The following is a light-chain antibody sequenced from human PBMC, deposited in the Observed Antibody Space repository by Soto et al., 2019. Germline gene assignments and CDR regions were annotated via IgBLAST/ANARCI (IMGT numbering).Light chain of an antibody. CDR3: LQYGTPWWT. CDR1: QSVPANY. V-gene: IGKV3-20*01. CDR2: GAS. Sequence: EIVLTQSPGTLSLSPGERVTLSCGASQSVPANYLAWYQHKPGQAPRLLIYGASNRATGIPDRFSGSGSGTDFTLTVSRLEPEDFAEYFCLQYGTPWWTFGQGARVEIK. J-gene: IGKJ1*01.